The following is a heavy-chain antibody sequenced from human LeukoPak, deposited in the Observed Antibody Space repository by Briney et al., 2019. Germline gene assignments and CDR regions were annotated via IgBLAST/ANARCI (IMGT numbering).Heavy chain of an antibody. CDR3: AKDAPGNVVVPAALFDY. CDR1: GFTFSSYA. J-gene: IGHJ4*02. Sequence: PGGSLRLSCAASGFTFSSYAMSWVRQAPGKWLEWVSAISGSGGSTYYADSVKGRFTISRDNSKNTLYLQTNSLRAEDTAVYYCAKDAPGNVVVPAALFDYWGQGTLVTVSS. V-gene: IGHV3-23*01. CDR2: ISGSGGST. D-gene: IGHD2-2*01.